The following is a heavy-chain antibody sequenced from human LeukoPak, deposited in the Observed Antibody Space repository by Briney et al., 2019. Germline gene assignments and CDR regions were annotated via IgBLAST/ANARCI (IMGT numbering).Heavy chain of an antibody. V-gene: IGHV1-69*05. D-gene: IGHD6-19*01. J-gene: IGHJ4*02. CDR3: ARYGRAVAGT. Sequence: SVKVSCKAPGGTFSSYAISWVRQAPGQGLEWMGGIIPIFGTANYAQKFQGRVTITTDESTSTAYMELSSLRSEDTAVYYCARYGRAVAGTWGQGTLVTVSS. CDR2: IIPIFGTA. CDR1: GGTFSSYA.